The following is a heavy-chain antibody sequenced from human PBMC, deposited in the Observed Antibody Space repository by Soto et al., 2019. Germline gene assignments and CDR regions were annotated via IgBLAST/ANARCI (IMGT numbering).Heavy chain of an antibody. CDR3: AREGSGYNF. Sequence: AVKVSFKASGGTFSSFGVRWVRQAPGQGLEWMGGIIPVFGRPNHAQRLRGRLSITADESTNTSYMELSDLTSEDTAVYYCAREGSGYNFWGQGTQVTVS. CDR2: IIPVFGRP. J-gene: IGHJ1*01. CDR1: GGTFSSFG. D-gene: IGHD5-12*01. V-gene: IGHV1-69*13.